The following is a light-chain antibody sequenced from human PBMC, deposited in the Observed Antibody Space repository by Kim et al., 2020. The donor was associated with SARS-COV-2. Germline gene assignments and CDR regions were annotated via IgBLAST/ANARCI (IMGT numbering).Light chain of an antibody. J-gene: IGKJ4*01. CDR3: QQLNSSPLT. V-gene: IGKV1-9*01. CDR1: QGISSY. Sequence: ASVGDRVNSNCRASQGISSYFAWYQVKPVKAPKLLIYASSTLQSGVPSRFSGSGSGTDFTLTISSLQPADFATYYCQQLNSSPLTFGGGTKVDIK. CDR2: ASS.